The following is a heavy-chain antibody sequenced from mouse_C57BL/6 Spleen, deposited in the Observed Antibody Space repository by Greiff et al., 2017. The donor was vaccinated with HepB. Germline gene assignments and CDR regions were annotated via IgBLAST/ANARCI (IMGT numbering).Heavy chain of an antibody. CDR2: IYPRSGNT. CDR1: GYTFTSYG. Sequence: QVQPQQSGAELARPGASVKLSCKASGYTFTSYGISWVKQRTGQGLEWIGEIYPRSGNTYYNEKFKGKATLTADKSSSTAYMELRSLTSEDSAVYFCVTGTSFAYWGQGTLVTVSA. CDR3: VTGTSFAY. V-gene: IGHV1-81*01. J-gene: IGHJ3*01. D-gene: IGHD4-1*01.